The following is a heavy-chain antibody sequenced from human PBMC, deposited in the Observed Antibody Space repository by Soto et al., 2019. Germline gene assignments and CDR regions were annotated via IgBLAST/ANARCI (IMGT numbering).Heavy chain of an antibody. D-gene: IGHD1-26*01. V-gene: IGHV4-4*02. CDR1: GGSISSSDW. Sequence: QVQLQESGPGLVKPSGTLSLTCAVSGGSISSSDWWSWVRQPPGKGLEWIGEIFHSGNTNYIPSRKSRVTISVDKTRNQFSLKLSSVTAADTAVYYCVKGGVGPFQHWGQGSLVTVSS. CDR3: VKGGVGPFQH. CDR2: IFHSGNT. J-gene: IGHJ1*01.